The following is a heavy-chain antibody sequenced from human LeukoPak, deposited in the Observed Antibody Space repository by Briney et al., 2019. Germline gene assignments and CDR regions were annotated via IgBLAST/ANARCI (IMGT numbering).Heavy chain of an antibody. CDR2: ISGSGGST. CDR1: GVTFSSYA. CDR3: AKDVSYDYVWWSVPSPIFVY. Sequence: PGGSLRLSCAASGVTFSSYAMSWVRQAPGKGLEWVSAISGSGGSTYYADSVKGRFTISRDDSKNTLYLQMNSLRAEDTAVYYCAKDVSYDYVWWSVPSPIFVYWGQGTRVTVSS. D-gene: IGHD3-16*01. V-gene: IGHV3-23*01. J-gene: IGHJ4*02.